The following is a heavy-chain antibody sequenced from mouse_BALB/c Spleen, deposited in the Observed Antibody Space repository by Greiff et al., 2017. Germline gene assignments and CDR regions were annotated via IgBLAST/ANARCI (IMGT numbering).Heavy chain of an antibody. CDR3: ARSPGSSDFDY. CDR1: GYTFTSYY. J-gene: IGHJ2*01. D-gene: IGHD1-1*01. CDR2: IYPGNVNT. Sequence: VQLQQSGPELVKPGASVRISCKASGYTFTSYYIHWVKQRPGQGLEWIGWIYPGNVNTKYNEKFKGKATLTADKSSSTAYMQLSSLTSEDSAVYFCARSPGSSDFDYWGQGTTLTVSS. V-gene: IGHV1S56*01.